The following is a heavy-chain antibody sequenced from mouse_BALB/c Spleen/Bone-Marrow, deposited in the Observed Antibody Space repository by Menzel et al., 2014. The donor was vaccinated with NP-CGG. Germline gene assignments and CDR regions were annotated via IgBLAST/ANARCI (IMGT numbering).Heavy chain of an antibody. V-gene: IGHV1-67*01. CDR3: ARGSYYDPAWFAY. J-gene: IGHJ3*01. CDR1: GYTFTDYA. Sequence: QVQLQQSGPELVRPGVSVKISCKGSGYTFTDYAMHWVKQSHAKSLEWIGVISTYSGNTNYNQKFKGKATMTVDESSSTAYMELARLTSEDSAIYYCARGSYYDPAWFAYWGQGTLVTVSA. D-gene: IGHD2-4*01. CDR2: ISTYSGNT.